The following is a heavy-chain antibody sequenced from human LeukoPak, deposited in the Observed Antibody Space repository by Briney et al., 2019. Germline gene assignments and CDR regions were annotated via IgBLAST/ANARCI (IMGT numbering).Heavy chain of an antibody. CDR1: GYSFTSYW. J-gene: IGHJ5*02. CDR2: IYPGDSDT. V-gene: IGHV5-51*01. CDR3: ARHVAVAPAGFDP. Sequence: GESLKISCKGSGYSFTSYWIGWVRQMPGKGLELMGIIYPGDSDTRYSPSFQGQVTISADKSISTAYLQWSSLKASDTAMYYCARHVAVAPAGFDPWGQGTLVTVSS. D-gene: IGHD6-19*01.